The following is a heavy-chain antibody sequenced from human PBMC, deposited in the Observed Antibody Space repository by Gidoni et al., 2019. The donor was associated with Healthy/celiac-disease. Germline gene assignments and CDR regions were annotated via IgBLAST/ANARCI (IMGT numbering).Heavy chain of an antibody. Sequence: EVQLLESGGGLVQPGGSLRLPGATSRFPMRSYARSWVRQAPGQGLEWCSAISGSGGSTYYADAVKGRFTISSDNSKNTLSLQMNSLRAEDTAVYYCAKRAGYSYCSVHYYYGMDVWGQGTTVTVSS. D-gene: IGHD5-18*01. J-gene: IGHJ6*02. V-gene: IGHV3-23*01. CDR3: AKRAGYSYCSVHYYYGMDV. CDR1: RFPMRSYA. CDR2: ISGSGGST.